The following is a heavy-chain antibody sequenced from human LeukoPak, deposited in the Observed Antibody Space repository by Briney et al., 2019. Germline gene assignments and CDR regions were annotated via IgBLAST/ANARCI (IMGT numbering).Heavy chain of an antibody. CDR2: INPNSGGT. CDR1: GYTFTGYY. D-gene: IGHD5-18*01. V-gene: IGHV1-2*02. Sequence: ASVKVSCKASGYTFTGYYMHWVRQAPGQGLERMGWINPNSGGTNYAQKFQGRVTMTRDTSISTAYMELSRLRSDDTAVYYCARGTYSYGSFDYWGQGTLVTVSS. CDR3: ARGTYSYGSFDY. J-gene: IGHJ4*02.